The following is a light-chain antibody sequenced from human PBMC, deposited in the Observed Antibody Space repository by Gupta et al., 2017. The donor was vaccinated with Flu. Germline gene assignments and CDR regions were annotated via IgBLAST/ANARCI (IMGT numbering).Light chain of an antibody. CDR3: QQGAAFPYT. V-gene: IGKV1D-12*01. CDR1: QEVSVW. Sequence: IHMTQSPSSVSAFVGDRVRITCRASQEVSVWLAWYQQRPGEAPKLLIFGAFSLQSGVPARFSGSASGTEFTLTINSLQPEDSGTYYCQQGAAFPYTFGQGTKLEI. J-gene: IGKJ2*01. CDR2: GAF.